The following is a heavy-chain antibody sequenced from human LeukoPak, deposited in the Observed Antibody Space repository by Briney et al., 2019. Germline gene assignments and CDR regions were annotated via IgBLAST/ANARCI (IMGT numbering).Heavy chain of an antibody. CDR1: GGSISSSSYY. V-gene: IGHV4-39*07. CDR3: ARTIFGVVHDAFDI. Sequence: SETLSLTCTVSGGSISSSSYYWGWIRQPPGKGLEWIGSIYYSGSTYYNPSLKSRVTISVDTSKNQFSLKLSSVTAADTAVYYCARTIFGVVHDAFDIWGQGTMVTVSS. CDR2: IYYSGST. J-gene: IGHJ3*02. D-gene: IGHD3-3*01.